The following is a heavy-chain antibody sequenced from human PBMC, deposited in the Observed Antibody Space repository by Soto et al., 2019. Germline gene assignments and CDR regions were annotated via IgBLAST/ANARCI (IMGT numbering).Heavy chain of an antibody. CDR2: ISGSGGST. Sequence: PGGSLRLSCAASGVTFSSSAMSWVRQDTGKGLEWVSAISGSGGSTYYADSVKGRFTISRDNSKNTLYLQMNSLRAEDTAVYYCAKDSFIAVAGTVGYGMEVRGHGTKVTVS. CDR3: AKDSFIAVAGTVGYGMEV. CDR1: GVTFSSSA. D-gene: IGHD6-19*01. J-gene: IGHJ6*02. V-gene: IGHV3-23*01.